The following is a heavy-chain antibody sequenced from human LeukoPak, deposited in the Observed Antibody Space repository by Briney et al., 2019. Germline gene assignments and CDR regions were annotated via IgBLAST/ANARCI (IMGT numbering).Heavy chain of an antibody. CDR2: INHSGST. J-gene: IGHJ4*02. D-gene: IGHD3/OR15-3a*01. CDR3: ARQTGSGLFILP. V-gene: IGHV4-34*01. CDR1: GGSFSGYY. Sequence: SETLSLTCAVYGGSFSGYYWSWIRQPPGKGLEWIGEINHSGSTNYNASLKSQVSISIDTSKNRFSLKLTSVTAADTAVYYCARQTGSGLFILPGGQGTLVTVSS.